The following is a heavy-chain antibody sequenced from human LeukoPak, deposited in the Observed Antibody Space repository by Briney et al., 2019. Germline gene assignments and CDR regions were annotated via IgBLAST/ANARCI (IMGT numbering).Heavy chain of an antibody. CDR1: ERTFSSYA. Sequence: SVKVSCKASERTFSSYAISWVRQAPGQGLEWMGGIIPIFGTANYAQKFQGRVTITADESTSTAYMELSSLRSEDTAVYYCAREGTKEDNWFDPWGQGTLVTVSS. D-gene: IGHD1-1*01. V-gene: IGHV1-69*13. CDR2: IIPIFGTA. CDR3: AREGTKEDNWFDP. J-gene: IGHJ5*02.